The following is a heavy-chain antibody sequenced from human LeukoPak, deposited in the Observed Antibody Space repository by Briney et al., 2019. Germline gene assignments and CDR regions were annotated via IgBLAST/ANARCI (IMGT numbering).Heavy chain of an antibody. Sequence: GGSLRLSCAASGFTFGDYAMSWFRQAPGKGLEWVGFIRSKAYGGTTEYAASVKGRFTISRDDSKSIAYLQMNSLKTEDTAVYYCTRRTKKLGYYYGMDVWGQGTTVTVSS. D-gene: IGHD7-27*01. CDR1: GFTFGDYA. V-gene: IGHV3-49*03. CDR3: TRRTKKLGYYYGMDV. CDR2: IRSKAYGGTT. J-gene: IGHJ6*02.